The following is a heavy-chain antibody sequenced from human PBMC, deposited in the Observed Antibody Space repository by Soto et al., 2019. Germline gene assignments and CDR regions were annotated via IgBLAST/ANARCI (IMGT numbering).Heavy chain of an antibody. CDR1: GFSLSSHW. CDR2: ISKDGSSI. V-gene: IGHV3-74*01. D-gene: IGHD6-19*01. CDR3: VRALAGSRNGYDV. J-gene: IGHJ3*01. Sequence: VQLVESGGDLVQPGGSLRLSCTASGFSLSSHWMHWVRQVPGKGLVWVSRISKDGSSIDFADSVTGRFAISRENAKNTLYLEMDSLRVDDTAVYYCVRALAGSRNGYDVWGQGTMVTVSS.